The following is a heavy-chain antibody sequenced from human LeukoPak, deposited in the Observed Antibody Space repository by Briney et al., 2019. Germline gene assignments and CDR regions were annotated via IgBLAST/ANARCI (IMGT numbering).Heavy chain of an antibody. V-gene: IGHV3-23*01. CDR3: AKGDVLPSYPTFDY. D-gene: IGHD3-9*01. J-gene: IGHJ4*02. Sequence: GGSLRLSCAASGSTFSSYALSWVRQAPGKGLEWVSVISASGGTTYYADSVKGRFTISRDASKDTVYLQMHSLRAEDTAVYYCAKGDVLPSYPTFDYWGQGTLVTVSS. CDR2: ISASGGTT. CDR1: GSTFSSYA.